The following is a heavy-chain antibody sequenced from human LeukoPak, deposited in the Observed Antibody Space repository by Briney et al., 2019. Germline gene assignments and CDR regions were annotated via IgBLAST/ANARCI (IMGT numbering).Heavy chain of an antibody. Sequence: GGSLRLSCAASGFTLSDYYMRWLRQARGKGLEGVSYISRSGSTIYYADSVKGRFTISTDNATTSPSLQLTSLRAEDTAVYYCARGATSLAYWGQGTLVTVSS. CDR3: ARGATSLAY. V-gene: IGHV3-11*01. D-gene: IGHD5-12*01. CDR1: GFTLSDYY. CDR2: ISRSGSTI. J-gene: IGHJ4*02.